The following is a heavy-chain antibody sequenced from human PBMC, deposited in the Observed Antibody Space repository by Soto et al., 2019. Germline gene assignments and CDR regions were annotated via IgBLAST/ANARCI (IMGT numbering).Heavy chain of an antibody. Sequence: SETLSLTCTVSGGSISSSSYYWGWIRQPPGKGLEWIGCIYYSGSTYYNPSLKSRVTISVDTSKNSSSLKLSSVTAADTTVYYCASRFRVGATPYTVDYCGQGTLVTVSS. D-gene: IGHD1-26*01. CDR1: GGSISSSSYY. CDR2: IYYSGST. J-gene: IGHJ4*02. CDR3: ASRFRVGATPYTVDY. V-gene: IGHV4-39*01.